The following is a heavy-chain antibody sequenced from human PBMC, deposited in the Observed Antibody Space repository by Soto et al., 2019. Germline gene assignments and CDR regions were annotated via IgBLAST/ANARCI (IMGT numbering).Heavy chain of an antibody. CDR3: ARSKSIFYGMDV. J-gene: IGHJ6*01. V-gene: IGHV3-11*01. Sequence: QVQLVESGGGLVKPGGSLRLSCAASGFTFSDYYMIWIRQAPGKGLEWVSYISSSGTTIYHADSVKGRFTISRDNAKNSLLLQMISLRADDTAVYYCARSKSIFYGMDVWGHGTTVTVSS. D-gene: IGHD2-15*01. CDR1: GFTFSDYY. CDR2: ISSSGTTI.